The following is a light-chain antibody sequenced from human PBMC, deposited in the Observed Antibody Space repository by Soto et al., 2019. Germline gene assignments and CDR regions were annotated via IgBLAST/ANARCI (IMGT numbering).Light chain of an antibody. Sequence: VMTQSPATLSVSPGERATLSCRASQNVGGSVAWYQQKPGQAPRLLIYRASTRATGIPARFSGSGSGTEFTLTISSLQSEDFAVYYCQKRSNWPPITFGQGTRLEIK. V-gene: IGKV3-15*01. CDR3: QKRSNWPPIT. CDR2: RAS. J-gene: IGKJ5*01. CDR1: QNVGGS.